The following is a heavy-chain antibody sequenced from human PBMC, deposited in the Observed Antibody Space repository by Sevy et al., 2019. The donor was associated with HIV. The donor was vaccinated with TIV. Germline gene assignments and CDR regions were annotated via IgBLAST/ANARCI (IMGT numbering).Heavy chain of an antibody. D-gene: IGHD1-20*01. CDR1: GGSISSYY. J-gene: IGHJ6*02. Sequence: SETLSLTCTVSGGSISSYYWSWIRQPPGKGLEWIGYIYYTGSTNYNPSLKSRVTISVDTSKNQFSLKLSSVTAADTAVYYCARERISGKDYGMDVWGQGTTVTVS. V-gene: IGHV4-59*01. CDR2: IYYTGST. CDR3: ARERISGKDYGMDV.